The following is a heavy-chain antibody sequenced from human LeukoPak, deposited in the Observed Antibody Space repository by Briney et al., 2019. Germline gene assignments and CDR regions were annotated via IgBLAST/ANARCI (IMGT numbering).Heavy chain of an antibody. CDR1: GFTFSSYG. J-gene: IGHJ4*02. V-gene: IGHV3-30*02. CDR2: IGFGGSKI. CDR3: AKDSDTYGHRHFDH. Sequence: PGGSLRLSCVASGFTFSSYGMQWVRQAPGKGLEWVAFIGFGGSKIYYADSVKGRFTISRDNSKNTVNLQMNSLRVEDTAVYYCAKDSDTYGHRHFDHWGQGTLVTVSS. D-gene: IGHD2-8*01.